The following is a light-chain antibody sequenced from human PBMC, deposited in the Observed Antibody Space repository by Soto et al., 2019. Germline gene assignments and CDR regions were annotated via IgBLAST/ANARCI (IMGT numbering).Light chain of an antibody. Sequence: QSALTQPASVSGSPGQSITISCTGTSSDVGYYNYVSWYQQHPVKAPKLMIYDVRYRPSGVSDRFSGSKSGNTASLTLSGLQADDEADYYCSSYTSRSTLVFGTGTKLTGL. J-gene: IGLJ1*01. V-gene: IGLV2-14*03. CDR2: DVR. CDR1: SSDVGYYNY. CDR3: SSYTSRSTLV.